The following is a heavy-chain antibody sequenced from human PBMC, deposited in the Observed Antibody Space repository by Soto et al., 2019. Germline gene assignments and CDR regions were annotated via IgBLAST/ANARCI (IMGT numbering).Heavy chain of an antibody. V-gene: IGHV4-34*01. Sequence: QVQLQQWGAGLLKPSETLSLTCAVYGGSFSGYYWSWIRQPPGKGLEWIGEINHSGSTNYNPSLKSRVTISVDTSKNQFSLKLSSVTAAVSAVYYSARGLNCSSTSCPHYYYYGMDVWGQGTTVTVSS. D-gene: IGHD2-2*01. CDR3: ARGLNCSSTSCPHYYYYGMDV. J-gene: IGHJ6*02. CDR2: INHSGST. CDR1: GGSFSGYY.